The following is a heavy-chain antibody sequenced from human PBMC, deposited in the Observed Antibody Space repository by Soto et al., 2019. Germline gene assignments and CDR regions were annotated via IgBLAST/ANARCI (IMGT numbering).Heavy chain of an antibody. V-gene: IGHV4-59*01. D-gene: IGHD6-6*01. CDR1: GGSIRTYN. CDR3: ARGVGTSTGARIYAVDV. J-gene: IGHJ6*02. CDR2: IYYSART. Sequence: SETLSLTCTVSGGSIRTYNWGWIRQPPGKGLEWIGLIYYSARTPYNPSLMSRVTISVHTSQNQFSLQLTTVAAADTAVYYCARGVGTSTGARIYAVDVWGQGTTVTVSS.